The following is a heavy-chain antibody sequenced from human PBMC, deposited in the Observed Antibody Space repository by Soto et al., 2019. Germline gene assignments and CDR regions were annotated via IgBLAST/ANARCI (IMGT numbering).Heavy chain of an antibody. D-gene: IGHD3-9*01. V-gene: IGHV4-39*07. CDR3: ARDSLTGRYGMDV. Sequence: SETLSLTCTVSGGSISSDSYYWGWIRQSPEKGLEWIASISYSGSTYYNPTLKSRLIISVDRSKNQFSLKLSSVTAADTAVYYCARDSLTGRYGMDVWGQGTTVTVSS. CDR2: ISYSGST. CDR1: GGSISSDSYY. J-gene: IGHJ6*02.